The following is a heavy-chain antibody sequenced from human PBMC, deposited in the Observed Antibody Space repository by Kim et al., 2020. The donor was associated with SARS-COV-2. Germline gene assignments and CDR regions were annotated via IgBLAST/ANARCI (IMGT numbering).Heavy chain of an antibody. CDR1: GFTFSSSA. CDR2: ISSGGDNT. Sequence: GGSLRLSCAASGFTFSSSAMSWVRQAPGKGLEWVSTISSGGDNTYYADSVKGRFTISTDNSKNTLYLQMNSLRAEDTAVYYCAKTGQLDSWGQGTLVTVSS. V-gene: IGHV3-23*01. D-gene: IGHD5-18*01. CDR3: AKTGQLDS. J-gene: IGHJ4*02.